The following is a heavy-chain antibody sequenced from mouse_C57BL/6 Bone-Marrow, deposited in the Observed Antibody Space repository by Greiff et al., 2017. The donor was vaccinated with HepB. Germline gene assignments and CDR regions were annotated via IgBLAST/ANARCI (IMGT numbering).Heavy chain of an antibody. CDR1: GYTFTDYY. CDR2: INPNNGGT. J-gene: IGHJ3*01. D-gene: IGHD3-3*01. V-gene: IGHV1-26*01. CDR3: AREEGTWFAY. Sequence: VQLQQSGPELVKPGASVKISCKASGYTFTDYYINWVKQSHGKSLEWIGDINPNNGGTSYNQKFKGKATLTVDKSSSTAYMELRSLTSEDSAVYYCAREEGTWFAYWGQGTLVTVSA.